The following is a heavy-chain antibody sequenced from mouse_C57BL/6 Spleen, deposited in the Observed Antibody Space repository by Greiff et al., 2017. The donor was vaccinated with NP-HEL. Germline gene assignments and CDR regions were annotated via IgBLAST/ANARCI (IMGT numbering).Heavy chain of an antibody. V-gene: IGHV1-64*01. CDR1: GYTFTSYW. CDR2: IHPNSGST. Sequence: VQLQQPGAELVKPGASVKLSCKASGYTFTSYWMHWVKQRPGQGLEWIGMIHPNSGSTNYNEKFKSKATLTVDKSSSTAYMQLSSLTSEDSAVYYCARFELGRGFAYWGQGTLVTVSA. J-gene: IGHJ3*01. D-gene: IGHD4-1*01. CDR3: ARFELGRGFAY.